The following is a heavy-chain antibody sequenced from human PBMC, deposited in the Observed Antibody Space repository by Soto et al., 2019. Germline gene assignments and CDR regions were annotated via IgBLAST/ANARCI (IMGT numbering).Heavy chain of an antibody. CDR1: GGSFSGYY. CDR3: ARGNVDIVATTLFPHITYGMDV. J-gene: IGHJ6*02. D-gene: IGHD5-12*01. V-gene: IGHV4-34*01. CDR2: INHSGST. Sequence: SETLSLTCAVYGGSFSGYYWSWIRQPPGKGLEWIGEINHSGSTNYNPSLKSRVTISVDTSKNQFSLKLSSVTAADTAVYYCARGNVDIVATTLFPHITYGMDVWGQGTTVTVSS.